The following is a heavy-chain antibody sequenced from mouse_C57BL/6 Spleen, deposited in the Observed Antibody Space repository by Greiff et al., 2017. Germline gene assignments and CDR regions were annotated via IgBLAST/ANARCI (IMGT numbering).Heavy chain of an antibody. CDR1: GFTFSDYG. CDR3: ARQSNLLYWCFDV. D-gene: IGHD2-10*01. J-gene: IGHJ1*03. Sequence: EVQLMESGGGLVKPGGSLKLSCAASGFTFSDYGMHWVRQAPEQGLEWVAYISRGSSTIYYADTVKGRFTISRDNDKNTLFLQMTSLRSEDTAMYYCARQSNLLYWCFDVWGTGTTLTVSS. V-gene: IGHV5-17*01. CDR2: ISRGSSTI.